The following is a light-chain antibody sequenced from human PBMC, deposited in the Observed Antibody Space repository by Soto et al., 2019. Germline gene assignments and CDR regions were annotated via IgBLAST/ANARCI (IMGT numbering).Light chain of an antibody. J-gene: IGKJ1*01. V-gene: IGKV3-20*01. Sequence: EIELTQSPDTLSLSPGERATLSCRASATIRSNYLGWYQQKPGQAPRLLIYEASSRATGIPDSFSGSGSGTDFTLTINRLEPEDFAVYFCQQYGSSPRTFGQGSKVEIK. CDR2: EAS. CDR3: QQYGSSPRT. CDR1: ATIRSNY.